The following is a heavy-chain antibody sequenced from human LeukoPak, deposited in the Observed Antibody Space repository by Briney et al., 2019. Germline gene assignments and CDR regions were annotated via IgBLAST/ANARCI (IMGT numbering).Heavy chain of an antibody. D-gene: IGHD1-26*01. CDR2: IKQDGSEK. J-gene: IGHJ3*02. CDR3: ARGSPYSGSYYDAFDI. Sequence: GGSLTLSCAASGFTFSSYWMSWVRQAPGKGLEWVANIKQDGSEKYYVDSVKGRFTISRDNAKNSLYLQMNSLRAEDTAVYYCARGSPYSGSYYDAFDIWGQGTMVTVSS. V-gene: IGHV3-7*01. CDR1: GFTFSSYW.